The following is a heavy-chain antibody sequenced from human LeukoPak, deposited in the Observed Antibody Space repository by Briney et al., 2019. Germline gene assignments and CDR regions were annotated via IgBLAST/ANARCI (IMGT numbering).Heavy chain of an antibody. V-gene: IGHV1-2*02. J-gene: IGHJ4*02. CDR1: GGTFSSYA. CDR2: INPNSGGT. D-gene: IGHD2-2*01. Sequence: ASVKVSCKASGGTFSSYAISWVRQAPGQGLEWMGWINPNSGGTNYAQKFQGRVTMTRDTSISTAYMELSRLRSDDTAVYYCATLPGGGYCSSTSCPTTHYWGQGTLVTVSS. CDR3: ATLPGGGYCSSTSCPTTHY.